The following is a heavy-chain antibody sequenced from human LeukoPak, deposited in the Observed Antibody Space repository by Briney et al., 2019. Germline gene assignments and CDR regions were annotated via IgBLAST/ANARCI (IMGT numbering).Heavy chain of an antibody. CDR1: GGSFSGYY. CDR2: IYYSGST. J-gene: IGHJ5*02. Sequence: NPSETLSLTCAVYGGSFSGYYWSWIRQPPGKGLEWIGSIYYSGSTYYNPSLKSRVTISVDTSKNQFSLKLSSVTAADTAVYYCARDEFGPWGQGTLVTVSS. V-gene: IGHV4-34*01. CDR3: ARDEFGP.